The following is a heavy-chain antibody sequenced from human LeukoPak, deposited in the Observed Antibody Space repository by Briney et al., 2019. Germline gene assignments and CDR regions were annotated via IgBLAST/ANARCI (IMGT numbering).Heavy chain of an antibody. V-gene: IGHV3-30-3*01. D-gene: IGHD3-16*01. CDR1: GFTFSTNA. CDR3: ARHGPSYYFDY. CDR2: ISYDGTYT. Sequence: GGSLRLSCAASGFTFSTNAMHWVRQAPGKGLEWVAVISYDGTYTYYADSVKGRFTISRDNSKNTLYLQMNSLRTEDTAVYYCARHGPSYYFDYWGQGTLVTVSS. J-gene: IGHJ4*02.